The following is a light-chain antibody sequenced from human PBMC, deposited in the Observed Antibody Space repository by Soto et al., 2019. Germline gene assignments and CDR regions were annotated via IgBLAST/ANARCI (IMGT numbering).Light chain of an antibody. Sequence: GDRVPITCRASQSISSWLAWYQQKPGKAPKLLIYDDSSLESGVPSRFSGIGSGTDFTLTISGLQPDDFATYYCQHCDTYWPFGQGTMGDI. CDR1: QSISSW. CDR2: DDS. CDR3: QHCDTYWP. V-gene: IGKV1-5*01. J-gene: IGKJ1*01.